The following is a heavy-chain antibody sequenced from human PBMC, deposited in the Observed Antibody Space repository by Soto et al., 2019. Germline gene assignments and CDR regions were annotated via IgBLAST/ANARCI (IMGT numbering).Heavy chain of an antibody. Sequence: ASVAVSCKSCGYTFTSYYIQCVRQAPGQGLEWMGIINPSGGSTSYAQKFQGRVTMTRDTSTSTVYMELSSLRSEDTAVYYCARYGLTARGSGSYYYYYGMDVWGQGTTVNVSS. CDR2: INPSGGST. V-gene: IGHV1-46*01. D-gene: IGHD1-26*01. J-gene: IGHJ6*02. CDR3: ARYGLTARGSGSYYYYYGMDV. CDR1: GYTFTSYY.